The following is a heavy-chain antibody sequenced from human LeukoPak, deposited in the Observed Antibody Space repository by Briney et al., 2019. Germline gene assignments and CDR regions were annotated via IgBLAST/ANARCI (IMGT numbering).Heavy chain of an antibody. Sequence: PSETLSLTCTVSGGSISSYYWSWIRQPPGKGLEWIGYIYYSGSTNYNPSLKSRVTISVDTSKNQFSLKLSSVTAADTAVYYCAPSGIVGATTHWFDPWGQGTLVTVSS. D-gene: IGHD1-26*01. J-gene: IGHJ5*02. CDR3: APSGIVGATTHWFDP. CDR1: GGSISSYY. V-gene: IGHV4-59*01. CDR2: IYYSGST.